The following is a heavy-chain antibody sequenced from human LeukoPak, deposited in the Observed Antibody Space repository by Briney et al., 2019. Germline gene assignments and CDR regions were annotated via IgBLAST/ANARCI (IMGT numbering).Heavy chain of an antibody. Sequence: SETLSLTCTVSGASLSSGGYYWSWINQHPGKGLEWIGYIHYTGSTYNNPSLKGRATISRDTSKNQFSLKLSSVTAADTAVYYCARDVPKKAPYGVDVWGPGTTVIVSS. D-gene: IGHD2-2*01. V-gene: IGHV4-31*03. CDR2: IHYTGST. CDR3: ARDVPKKAPYGVDV. CDR1: GASLSSGGYY. J-gene: IGHJ6*02.